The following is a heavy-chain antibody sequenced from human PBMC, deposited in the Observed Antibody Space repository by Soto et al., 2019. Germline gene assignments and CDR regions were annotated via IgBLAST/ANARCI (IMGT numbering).Heavy chain of an antibody. CDR2: IYSGGTT. D-gene: IGHD3-22*01. Sequence: EVQLVESGGGLVQPGGSLRLSCAASGFNVSSNYMSWVRQAPGKGLEWVSVIYSGGTTYYADSVKGRFTISRDNSKNTLYLQMNSLSAEDTAVYYCARNGDSSDYRGWFDPWGQGTLVTVSS. V-gene: IGHV3-66*01. CDR3: ARNGDSSDYRGWFDP. J-gene: IGHJ5*02. CDR1: GFNVSSNY.